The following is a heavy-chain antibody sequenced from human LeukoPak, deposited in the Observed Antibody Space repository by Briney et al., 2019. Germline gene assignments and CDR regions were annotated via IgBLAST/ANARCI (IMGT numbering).Heavy chain of an antibody. CDR3: ARYRDGYNSGDY. V-gene: IGHV1-69*05. CDR1: GGTFSSYA. D-gene: IGHD5-24*01. CDR2: IIPIFGTA. Sequence: GASVKVSCKASGGTFSSYAISWVRQAPGQGLEWMGGIIPIFGTANYAQKFQGRVTITTDESTSTAYMELSSLRSEDTAVYYCARYRDGYNSGDYWGQGTLVTVSS. J-gene: IGHJ4*02.